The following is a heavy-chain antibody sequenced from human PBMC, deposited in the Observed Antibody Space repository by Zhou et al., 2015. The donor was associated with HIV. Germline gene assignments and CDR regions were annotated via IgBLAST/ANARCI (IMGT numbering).Heavy chain of an antibody. J-gene: IGHJ4*02. CDR1: GFSFSSYS. Sequence: EVQLVESGGNLVQPGGSLRVSCAASGFSFSSYSMNWVRQAPGKGLEWLSHIDPSNNKHYADSVKGRFSISRDNAENSLYLQLNSLRAEDTALYYCARDRDWAFDHWGQGTLVTVSS. CDR2: IDPSNNK. CDR3: ARDRDWAFDH. D-gene: IGHD2-21*02. V-gene: IGHV3-48*01.